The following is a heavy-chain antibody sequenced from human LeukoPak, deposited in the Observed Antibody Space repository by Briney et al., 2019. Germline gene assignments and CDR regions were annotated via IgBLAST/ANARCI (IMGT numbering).Heavy chain of an antibody. J-gene: IGHJ4*02. CDR3: ARIQLWPLHYFDY. D-gene: IGHD5-18*01. V-gene: IGHV4-34*01. Sequence: PSETLSLTCAVYGGSFSDYYLSWIRQPPGKGLEGIGEINHSGDTKYNPSLKSRVTISVDTSKNQFSLKVSSVTAADTAVYYCARIQLWPLHYFDYWGQGTLVTVSS. CDR2: INHSGDT. CDR1: GGSFSDYY.